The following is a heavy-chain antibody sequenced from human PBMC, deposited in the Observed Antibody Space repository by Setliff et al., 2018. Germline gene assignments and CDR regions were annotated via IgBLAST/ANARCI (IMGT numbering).Heavy chain of an antibody. CDR3: ARAPSSTVINWFDP. J-gene: IGHJ5*02. Sequence: GASVKVSCKASGATFSSYAISWVRQAPGQGLEWMGRIIPIFGTANYAQKFQGRVTITADKSTSTAYMELSSLRSEDTAVYYCARAPSSTVINWFDPWGQGTQVTVS. CDR2: IIPIFGTA. V-gene: IGHV1-69*06. D-gene: IGHD3-22*01. CDR1: GATFSSYA.